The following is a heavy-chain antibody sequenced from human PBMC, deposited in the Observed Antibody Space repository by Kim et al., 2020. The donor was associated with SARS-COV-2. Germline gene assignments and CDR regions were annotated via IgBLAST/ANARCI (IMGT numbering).Heavy chain of an antibody. J-gene: IGHJ4*02. CDR3: AHATGGGNSAFVDY. D-gene: IGHD1-1*01. CDR2: IYWDDDK. CDR1: GFSLSTSAVG. Sequence: SGPTLVNPTQTLTLTCTFSGFSLSTSAVGVGWIRQPPGKALEWLAVIYWDDDKRYSPSLKGRLTITKDTSKNQVVLTMTNMDPVDTATYYCAHATGGGNSAFVDYWGQGTLVTVSS. V-gene: IGHV2-5*02.